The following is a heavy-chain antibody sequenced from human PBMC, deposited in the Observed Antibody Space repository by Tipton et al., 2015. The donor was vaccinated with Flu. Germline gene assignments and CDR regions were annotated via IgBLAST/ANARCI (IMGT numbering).Heavy chain of an antibody. D-gene: IGHD3-22*01. Sequence: TLSLTCSVSGGSIVDSSYYWDWIRQPPGKGLEWIGSIYYYGNTYHNPSLKSRVTISVDTSKNQFSLKVTSVTAADTAVYYCARLGGLYSSGYWGQGTLVTVSS. CDR2: IYYYGNT. V-gene: IGHV4-39*01. J-gene: IGHJ4*02. CDR1: GGSIVDSSYY. CDR3: ARLGGLYSSGY.